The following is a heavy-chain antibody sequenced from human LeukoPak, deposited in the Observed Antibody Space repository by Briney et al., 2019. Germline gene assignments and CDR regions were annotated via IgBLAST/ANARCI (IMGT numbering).Heavy chain of an antibody. CDR2: IKEDGSEK. D-gene: IGHD3-22*01. J-gene: IGHJ4*02. Sequence: PGGSLRLSCAASGFTFRIYWMSWVRQAPGKGLEWVASIKEDGSEKYYVDSVKGRFTISRDNAKNSMYLQMNSLRAEDTAVYYCARANYYDSSGYRYPSYFDYWGQGTLVTVSS. CDR3: ARANYYDSSGYRYPSYFDY. V-gene: IGHV3-7*01. CDR1: GFTFRIYW.